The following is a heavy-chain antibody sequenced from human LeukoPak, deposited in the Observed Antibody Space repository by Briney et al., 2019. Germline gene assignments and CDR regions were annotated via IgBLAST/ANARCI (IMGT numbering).Heavy chain of an antibody. D-gene: IGHD1-26*01. Sequence: ASVKVSCKASGYTFTSYAMNWVRQAPGQGLEWMGWINTNTGNPTYAQGFTGRFVFSLDTSVSTAYLQISSLKAEDTAVYYCAKVVVGATRRTGFDYWGQGTLVTVSS. J-gene: IGHJ4*02. CDR3: AKVVVGATRRTGFDY. CDR2: INTNTGNP. V-gene: IGHV7-4-1*02. CDR1: GYTFTSYA.